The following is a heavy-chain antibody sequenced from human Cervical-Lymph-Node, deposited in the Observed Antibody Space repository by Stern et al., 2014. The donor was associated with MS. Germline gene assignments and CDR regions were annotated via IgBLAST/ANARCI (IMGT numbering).Heavy chain of an antibody. CDR3: ARQHGRYCSSTSCYDLDY. V-gene: IGHV4-4*02. CDR2: IYHSGST. D-gene: IGHD2-2*01. Sequence: QVQLQESGPGLVKPSGTLSLTCAVSGGSISSSNWWSWVRQPPGKGLEWIGEIYHSGSTTYNPSLQSRVTISVEKSKNQFSLKLSSVTAADTAVYYCARQHGRYCSSTSCYDLDYWGQGTLVTVSS. CDR1: GGSISSSNW. J-gene: IGHJ4*02.